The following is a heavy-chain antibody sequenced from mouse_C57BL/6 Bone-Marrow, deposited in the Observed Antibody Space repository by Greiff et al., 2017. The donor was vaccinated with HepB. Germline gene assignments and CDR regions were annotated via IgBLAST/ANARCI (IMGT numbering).Heavy chain of an antibody. CDR2: IYPGSGNT. V-gene: IGHV1-66*01. J-gene: IGHJ4*01. CDR3: ARWLRRNYYAMDY. D-gene: IGHD2-2*01. Sequence: QVQLKQSGPELVKPGASVKISCKASGYSFTSYYIHWVKQRPGQGLEWIGWIYPGSGNTKYNEKFKGKATLTADTSSSTAYMQLSSLTSEDSAVYYCARWLRRNYYAMDYWGQGTSVTVSS. CDR1: GYSFTSYY.